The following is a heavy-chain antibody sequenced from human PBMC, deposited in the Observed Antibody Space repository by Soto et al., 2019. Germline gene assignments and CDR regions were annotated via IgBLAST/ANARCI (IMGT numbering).Heavy chain of an antibody. J-gene: IGHJ6*02. D-gene: IGHD3-22*01. CDR2: GSYDGSNK. V-gene: IGHV3-30*18. CDR3: AKDKGNYYDAPGGMDV. CDR1: GFTFSSYG. Sequence: GVSLRVSCAASGFTFSSYGMQWLRQAPRKGLEWVAVGSYDGSNKYYADSLKGRLTISRDNSKNTLYLLMNSLRDEHTAEYYCAKDKGNYYDAPGGMDVCGQGTTVTVSS.